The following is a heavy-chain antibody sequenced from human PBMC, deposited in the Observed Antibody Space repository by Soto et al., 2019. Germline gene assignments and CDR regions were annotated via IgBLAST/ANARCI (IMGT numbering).Heavy chain of an antibody. J-gene: IGHJ5*02. CDR3: TRQGRGRGLDYFDSSGSSASLDH. CDR1: GFSFSGSA. D-gene: IGHD3-22*01. Sequence: EVQLVESGGGLVQPGGSLKLSCAASGFSFSGSAMHWVRQASGKGLEWVGRIRSKSNSYATSYSGAVNGKFTISRDDSKNAAYLQINSLETEDTAVYYCTRQGRGRGLDYFDSSGSSASLDHWGQGTLVTVSS. CDR2: IRSKSNSYAT. V-gene: IGHV3-73*02.